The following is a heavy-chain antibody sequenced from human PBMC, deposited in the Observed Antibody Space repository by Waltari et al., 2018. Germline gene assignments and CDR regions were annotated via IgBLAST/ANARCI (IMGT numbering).Heavy chain of an antibody. V-gene: IGHV4-59*01. D-gene: IGHD1-26*01. Sequence: QVQLQESGPGLVKPSETLSLTCTVSGGSISSYYWSWIRQPPGKGLEWIGYIYYSGSTNYNPALKSRVTISVDTSKNQFSLKLSSVTAADTAVYYCARVTLSGSYLEAGYWGQGTLVTVSS. CDR3: ARVTLSGSYLEAGY. J-gene: IGHJ4*02. CDR2: IYYSGST. CDR1: GGSISSYY.